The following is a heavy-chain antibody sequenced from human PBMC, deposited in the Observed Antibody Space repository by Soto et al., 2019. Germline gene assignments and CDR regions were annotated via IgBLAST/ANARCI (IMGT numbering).Heavy chain of an antibody. CDR1: GGTFSSYA. CDR3: ARTSRGGTRWFDP. D-gene: IGHD6-13*01. CDR2: IIPIFGTA. J-gene: IGHJ5*02. V-gene: IGHV1-69*13. Sequence: ASVKVSCKASGGTFSSYAISWVRQAPGQGLEWMGGIIPIFGTANYAQKFQGRVTITADESTSTAYMELSSLRSEDTAVYYCARTSRGGTRWFDPWGQGTLVTVSS.